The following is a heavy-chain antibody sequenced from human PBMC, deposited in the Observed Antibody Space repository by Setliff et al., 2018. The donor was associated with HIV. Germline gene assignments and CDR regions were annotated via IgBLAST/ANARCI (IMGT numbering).Heavy chain of an antibody. D-gene: IGHD3-16*01. CDR1: GFTFTDWY. J-gene: IGHJ3*02. V-gene: IGHV3-11*06. CDR2: ISSSTSSHI. Sequence: GGSLRLSCAASGFTFTDWYMNWIRQAPGKGLEWISYISSSTSSHINYADSVKGRFTISRDNAKKSLYLQMSSLRADDTAVYYCARDRGGGGLDIWGHGTMVTVSS. CDR3: ARDRGGGGLDI.